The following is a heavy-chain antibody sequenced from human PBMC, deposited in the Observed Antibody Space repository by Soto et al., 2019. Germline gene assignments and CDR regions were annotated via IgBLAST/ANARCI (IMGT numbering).Heavy chain of an antibody. CDR1: GFTFSSYA. V-gene: IGHV3-23*01. J-gene: IGHJ4*02. Sequence: GGSLRLSCAASGFTFSSYAMSWVRQAPGKGLEWVSIITSDGRTYYADSVKGRFTISRDNSKNTVYLQMNSLRAEDTAVYYCAKDYSTVTTDPLSVVLFDYWGQGALVTVSS. CDR3: AKDYSTVTTDPLSVVLFDY. D-gene: IGHD4-17*01. CDR2: ITSDGRT.